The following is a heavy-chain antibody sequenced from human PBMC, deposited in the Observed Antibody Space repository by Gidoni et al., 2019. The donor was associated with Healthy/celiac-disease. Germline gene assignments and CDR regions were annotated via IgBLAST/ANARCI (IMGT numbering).Heavy chain of an antibody. Sequence: QLQLQESGPGLGKPSETLSLTCAVSGGSISSTSYYWGWIRQPPGKGLEWIGSIHYSGSAHYNPSLKSRVTISVHTSKNQFSLRLSSVTAADTAVYYCARSLAVAGILWGQGTLVTVSS. V-gene: IGHV4-39*01. D-gene: IGHD6-19*01. J-gene: IGHJ4*02. CDR2: IHYSGSA. CDR1: GGSISSTSYY. CDR3: ARSLAVAGIL.